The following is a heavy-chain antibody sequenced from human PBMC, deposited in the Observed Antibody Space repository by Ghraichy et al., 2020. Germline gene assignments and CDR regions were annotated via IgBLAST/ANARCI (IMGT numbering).Heavy chain of an antibody. D-gene: IGHD2-8*01. CDR2: DGNNK. CDR3: ARERREGPIMLGDY. V-gene: IGHV3-30-3*01. J-gene: IGHJ4*02. CDR1: GFTFSSYA. Sequence: GESLRLSCAASGFTFSSYAMHWVRQAPGKGLEWVAVDGNNKYYADSVKGRFTVSRDNSKNTLYLQMNSLRTEDTAVYYCARERREGPIMLGDYWGRGTLVTVSS.